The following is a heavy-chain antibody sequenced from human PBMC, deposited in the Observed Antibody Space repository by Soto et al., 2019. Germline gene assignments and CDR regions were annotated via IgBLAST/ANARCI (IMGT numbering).Heavy chain of an antibody. Sequence: SQTLSLTCAISGDSGSSDRAAWNWIRQSPSRGLEWLGRTYYRSKWYNDYALSVKSRITVNPDTSKNQFSLHLNSVTPEDTAVYYCARVKSGGYGLDVWGQGTTVTVSS. CDR2: TYYRSKWYN. J-gene: IGHJ6*02. V-gene: IGHV6-1*01. CDR1: GDSGSSDRAA. CDR3: ARVKSGGYGLDV.